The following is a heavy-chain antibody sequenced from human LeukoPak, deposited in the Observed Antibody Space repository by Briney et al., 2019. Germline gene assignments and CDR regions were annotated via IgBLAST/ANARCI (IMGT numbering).Heavy chain of an antibody. Sequence: ESLKISCRGSGYHFTTYWIGWVRQMPEKGLEWMGIVYPEDSDTRYSSSFEGQVTVSVDKSINTAYLQWTSLKASDTAMYYCARLLGVRPNAFDIWGQGTMVTVSS. CDR3: ARLLGVRPNAFDI. V-gene: IGHV5-51*01. CDR2: VYPEDSDT. J-gene: IGHJ3*02. D-gene: IGHD6-6*01. CDR1: GYHFTTYW.